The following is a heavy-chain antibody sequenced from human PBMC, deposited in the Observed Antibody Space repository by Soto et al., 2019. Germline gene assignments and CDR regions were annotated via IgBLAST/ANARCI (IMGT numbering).Heavy chain of an antibody. CDR1: GFTFSSYG. V-gene: IGHV3-33*01. D-gene: IGHD6-13*01. Sequence: PGGSLRLSCAASGFTFSSYGMHWVRQAPGKGLEWVAVIWYDGSNKYYADSVKGRFTISRDNSKNTLYLQMNSLRAEDTAVYYCARGRGSSWYYFDYWGQGTLVTVSP. CDR3: ARGRGSSWYYFDY. J-gene: IGHJ4*02. CDR2: IWYDGSNK.